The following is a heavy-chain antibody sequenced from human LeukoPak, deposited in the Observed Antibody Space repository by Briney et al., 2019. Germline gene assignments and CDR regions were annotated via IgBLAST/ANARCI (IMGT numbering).Heavy chain of an antibody. D-gene: IGHD3-10*01. CDR3: ARDKGTMGRGFKEGVFDY. Sequence: ASVKVSCKASGYTFTSYYMHWVRQAPGQGLEWMGIINPSGGSTSYAQKFQGRVTMTRDTSTSTVYMELSSLRSEDTAVYYCARDKGTMGRGFKEGVFDYWGQGTLVTVSS. CDR1: GYTFTSYY. V-gene: IGHV1-46*01. CDR2: INPSGGST. J-gene: IGHJ4*02.